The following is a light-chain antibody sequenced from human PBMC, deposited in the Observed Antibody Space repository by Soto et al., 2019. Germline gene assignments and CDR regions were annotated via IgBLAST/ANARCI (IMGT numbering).Light chain of an antibody. J-gene: IGLJ1*01. CDR2: DVS. CDR3: SSYTSSSTLLYV. Sequence: QSALTQPASVSGSPGPSITISCTGTSSDVGGYNYVSWYQPHTGKAPKLMIYDVSNRPSGVSNRVSGSKSGNTADLTISGLQAEDEADYYCSSYTSSSTLLYVFGTGTQLTVL. V-gene: IGLV2-14*01. CDR1: SSDVGGYNY.